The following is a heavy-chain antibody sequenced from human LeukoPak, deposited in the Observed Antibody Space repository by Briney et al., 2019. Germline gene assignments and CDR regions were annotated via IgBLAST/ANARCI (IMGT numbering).Heavy chain of an antibody. D-gene: IGHD3-22*01. CDR1: RGTFISYA. Sequence: GASVKVSCKASRGTFISYAISWVRQAPGQGLEWMGRIIPILGVANYAQNFQGRVTITADKSTSTAYMELSSLRSEDTAVYYCAREKFDYDSSDYYWGFDYWGQGTLVTVSS. V-gene: IGHV1-69*04. CDR2: IIPILGVA. J-gene: IGHJ4*02. CDR3: AREKFDYDSSDYYWGFDY.